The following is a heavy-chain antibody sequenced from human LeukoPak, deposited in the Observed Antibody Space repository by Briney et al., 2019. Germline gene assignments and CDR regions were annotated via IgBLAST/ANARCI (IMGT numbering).Heavy chain of an antibody. Sequence: GGSLRLSCAASGFTFSGSALHWVRQAPGKGLEWVSAISGSGGSTYYADSVKGRFTISRDNSKNTLYLQMNSLRAEDTAVYYCAKRGGSGYYMYYFDYWGQGTLVTVSS. J-gene: IGHJ4*02. CDR1: GFTFSGSA. V-gene: IGHV3-23*01. CDR2: ISGSGGST. CDR3: AKRGGSGYYMYYFDY. D-gene: IGHD3-22*01.